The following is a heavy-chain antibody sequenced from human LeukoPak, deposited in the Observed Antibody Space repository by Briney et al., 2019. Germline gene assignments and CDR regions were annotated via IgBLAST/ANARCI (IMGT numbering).Heavy chain of an antibody. J-gene: IGHJ4*02. V-gene: IGHV3-30*18. CDR3: AKDFGPSGFDY. Sequence: QPGGPLRLSCAAAGFTVSRYCIRSVRQAPGKWLGCVAFISYDGSNKYSADSVKGRFTISRDNSKNTLYLQMNSLRAEDTAVYYCAKDFGPSGFDYWGQGTLVTVSS. CDR2: ISYDGSNK. D-gene: IGHD3-10*01. CDR1: GFTVSRYC.